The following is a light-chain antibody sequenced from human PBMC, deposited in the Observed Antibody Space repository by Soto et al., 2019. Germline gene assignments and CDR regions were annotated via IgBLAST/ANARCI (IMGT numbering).Light chain of an antibody. CDR2: TAI. Sequence: DIQLTQSPSFLSASVGDRVTITCRASQGISSFLAWYQQKRGKAPRLLIYTAISLQSGVPSRFSGSGSGTEFTLTISSLQPEDFATYYCKQVNSFPLTFGPGTEVDIK. CDR1: QGISSF. CDR3: KQVNSFPLT. V-gene: IGKV1-9*01. J-gene: IGKJ3*01.